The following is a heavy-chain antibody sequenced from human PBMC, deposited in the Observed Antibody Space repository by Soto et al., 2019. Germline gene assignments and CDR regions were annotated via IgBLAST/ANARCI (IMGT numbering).Heavy chain of an antibody. J-gene: IGHJ4*02. CDR3: ARVSYGSGNYYTNRHFDY. D-gene: IGHD3-10*01. Sequence: PSETLSLTCTVSGGSITNYYWSWIRQPPGKGLEWIGYISHRGSANYNPSLKSRVTISVDTSNNQFSLKLNSVTAADTAVYYCARVSYGSGNYYTNRHFDYWGLGTLVTVSS. CDR1: GGSITNYY. CDR2: ISHRGSA. V-gene: IGHV4-59*01.